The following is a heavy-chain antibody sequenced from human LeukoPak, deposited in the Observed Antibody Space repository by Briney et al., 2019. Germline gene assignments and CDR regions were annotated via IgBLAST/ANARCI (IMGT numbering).Heavy chain of an antibody. D-gene: IGHD3-3*01. CDR2: IYHSGRT. J-gene: IGHJ6*03. V-gene: IGHV4-38-2*02. CDR3: AVPTFWSGYSYYYYYMDV. CDR1: GYSISSGYY. Sequence: PSETLSLTCTVSGYSISSGYYWGWIRPPPGKGLEWIGSIYHSGRTFYNPSLKSRVTISVDTSKNQFSLKLSSVTAADTAVYYCAVPTFWSGYSYYYYYMDVWGKGTTVTVSS.